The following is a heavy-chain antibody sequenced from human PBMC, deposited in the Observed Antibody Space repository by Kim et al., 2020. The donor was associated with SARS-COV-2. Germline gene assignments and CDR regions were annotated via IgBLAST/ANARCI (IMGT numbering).Heavy chain of an antibody. CDR1: GFTFSSYE. CDR2: ISSSGSTI. J-gene: IGHJ4*02. Sequence: GGSLRLSCAASGFTFSSYEMNWVRQAPGKGLEWVSYISSSGSTIYYADSVKGRFTISRDNAKNSLYLQMNSLRAEDTAVYYCARVRYSSGWYTPHFDYWGQGTPVTVSS. D-gene: IGHD6-19*01. V-gene: IGHV3-48*03. CDR3: ARVRYSSGWYTPHFDY.